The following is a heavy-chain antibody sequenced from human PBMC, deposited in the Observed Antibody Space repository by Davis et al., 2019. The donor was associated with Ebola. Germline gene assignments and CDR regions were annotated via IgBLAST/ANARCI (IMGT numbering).Heavy chain of an antibody. CDR1: GYTFTSYG. D-gene: IGHD1-7*01. J-gene: IGHJ6*02. Sequence: AASAMVSCKASGYTFTSYGISWVRQAPGQGLEWMGWISAYNGNTNYAQKLQGRVTMTTDTSTSTAYMGLRSLRSDDTAVYYCARDFLELRYYGMDVWGQGTTVIVSS. CDR2: ISAYNGNT. V-gene: IGHV1-18*01. CDR3: ARDFLELRYYGMDV.